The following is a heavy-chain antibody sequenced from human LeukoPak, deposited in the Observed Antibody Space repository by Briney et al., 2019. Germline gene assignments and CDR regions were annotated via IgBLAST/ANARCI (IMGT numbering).Heavy chain of an antibody. Sequence: PGGSLRLSCAASGFTFSNAWMSWVRQAPGKGLEWVGRIKSKTDGGTTDYAAPVKGRFTISRDDSKNTLYLQMNSLKTEDTAVYYCCYGSGTIPGAFDIWGQGTMVTVSS. CDR2: IKSKTDGGTT. CDR3: CYGSGTIPGAFDI. J-gene: IGHJ3*02. D-gene: IGHD3-10*01. CDR1: GFTFSNAW. V-gene: IGHV3-15*01.